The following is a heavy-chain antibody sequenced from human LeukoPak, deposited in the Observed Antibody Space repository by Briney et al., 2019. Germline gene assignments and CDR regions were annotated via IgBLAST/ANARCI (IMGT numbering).Heavy chain of an antibody. J-gene: IGHJ4*02. CDR1: GGSISSYY. D-gene: IGHD2-2*01. CDR3: ATSLAQCSSCPFDY. Sequence: SEALSLTCTVSGGSISSYYWSWIRQPPGKGLEWIGYIYYSGSTNYNPSLKSRVTISVDTSKNQFSLKLSSVTAADTAVYYCATSLAQCSSCPFDYWGQGTLVTVSS. CDR2: IYYSGST. V-gene: IGHV4-59*08.